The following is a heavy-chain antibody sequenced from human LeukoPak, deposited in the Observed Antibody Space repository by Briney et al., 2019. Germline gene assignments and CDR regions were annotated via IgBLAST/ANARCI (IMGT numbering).Heavy chain of an antibody. D-gene: IGHD3-22*01. CDR1: GFTFSSYG. V-gene: IGHV3-23*01. J-gene: IGHJ4*02. CDR3: AKGERITMIVVVTIFDY. CDR2: ISGSGGST. Sequence: PGGTLRLSCAASGFTFSSYGMSWVRQAPGKGLEWVSAISGSGGSTYYADSVKGRFTISRDNSKNTLYLQMNSLRAEDTAVYYCAKGERITMIVVVTIFDYWGQGTLVTVSS.